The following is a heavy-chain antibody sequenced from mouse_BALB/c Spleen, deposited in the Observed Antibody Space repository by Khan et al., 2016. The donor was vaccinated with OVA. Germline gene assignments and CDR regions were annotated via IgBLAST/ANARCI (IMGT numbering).Heavy chain of an antibody. CDR3: ARSLVDYYAMYY. CDR1: GFTFSSFA. V-gene: IGHV5-9-3*01. CDR2: ISTGGHYT. D-gene: IGHD2-2*01. J-gene: IGHJ4*01. Sequence: EVELVESGGGIVKPGGSLKLSCSASGFTFSSFAMSWVRQTPEKRLEWVATISTGGHYTFYPDGVKGRFTISRDNARNTVFLQMSSLRSEDTAMYYCARSLVDYYAMYYWGQGTSVTVSS.